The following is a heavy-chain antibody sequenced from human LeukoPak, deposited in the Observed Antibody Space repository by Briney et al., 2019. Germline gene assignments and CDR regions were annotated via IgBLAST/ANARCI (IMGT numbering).Heavy chain of an antibody. V-gene: IGHV3-23*01. D-gene: IGHD5-18*01. J-gene: IGHJ3*02. CDR1: GFTFSSYA. CDR3: AKDRAGYGDAFDI. Sequence: PGGSLRLSCAASGFTFSSYAMSWVRQAPGKGLGWVSAISGSGGSTYYADSVRGRFTISRDNSKNTLYLQMNSLRAEDTAAYYCAKDRAGYGDAFDIWGQGTMVTVSS. CDR2: ISGSGGST.